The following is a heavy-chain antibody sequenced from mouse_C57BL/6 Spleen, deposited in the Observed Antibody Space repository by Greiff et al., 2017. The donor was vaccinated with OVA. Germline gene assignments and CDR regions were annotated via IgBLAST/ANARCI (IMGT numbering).Heavy chain of an antibody. Sequence: QVQLQQPGAELVRPGTSVKLSCKASGYTFTSYWMHWVKQRPGQGLEWIGVIDPSDSYTNYNQKFKGKATLTVDTSSSTAYMQLSSLTSEDSAVYYCAPLYCYGSRNYYFDDWGKGTTLTVSS. CDR3: APLYCYGSRNYYFDD. V-gene: IGHV1-59*01. J-gene: IGHJ2*01. CDR2: IDPSDSYT. D-gene: IGHD1-1*01. CDR1: GYTFTSYW.